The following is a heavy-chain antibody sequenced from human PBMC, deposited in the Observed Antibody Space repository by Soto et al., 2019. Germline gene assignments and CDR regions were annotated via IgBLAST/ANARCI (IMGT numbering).Heavy chain of an antibody. Sequence: PSETLSLTCTVSGGSISSSSYYWGWIRQPPGKGLEWIGSIYYSGSTYYNPSLKSRVTIPVDTSKNQFSLKLSSVTAADTAVYYCAGGIAARPLGYWGQGTLVTVSS. D-gene: IGHD6-6*01. CDR1: GGSISSSSYY. J-gene: IGHJ4*02. CDR2: IYYSGST. CDR3: AGGIAARPLGY. V-gene: IGHV4-39*01.